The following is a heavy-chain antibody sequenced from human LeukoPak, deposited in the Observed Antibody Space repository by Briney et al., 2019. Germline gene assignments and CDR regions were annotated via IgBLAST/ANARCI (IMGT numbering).Heavy chain of an antibody. V-gene: IGHV3-23*01. D-gene: IGHD6-19*01. J-gene: IGHJ4*02. CDR2: ISGSGGST. Sequence: GGSLRLSCAASGFTFSSYAMSWVRQAPGRGLEWVSAISGSGGSTYYADSVKGRSTISRDNSKNTLYLQMNSLRAEDTAVYYCAKDRRSQWLVQDYWGQGTLVTVSS. CDR1: GFTFSSYA. CDR3: AKDRRSQWLVQDY.